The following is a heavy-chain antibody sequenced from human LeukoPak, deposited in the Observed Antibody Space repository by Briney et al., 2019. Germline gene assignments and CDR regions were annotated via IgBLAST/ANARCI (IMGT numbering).Heavy chain of an antibody. V-gene: IGHV1-8*01. CDR2: MSPNSGDT. CDR1: GYTFTTHD. Sequence: ASVKVSCKASGYTFTTHDINWVRQATGQGLEWLGWMSPNSGDTGYAQKFQGRVAMTSDSSISTAYMELSSLRSEDTAIYYCVRTPPNWGFDYWGQGTLVTVSS. J-gene: IGHJ4*02. D-gene: IGHD7-27*01. CDR3: VRTPPNWGFDY.